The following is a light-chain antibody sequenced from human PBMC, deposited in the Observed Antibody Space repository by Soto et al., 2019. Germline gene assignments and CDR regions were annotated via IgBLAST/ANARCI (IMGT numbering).Light chain of an antibody. CDR1: QSVLYSSNNKNY. V-gene: IGKV4-1*01. CDR2: WAS. CDR3: QQYYSTPYT. Sequence: DLVMTQSPDSLAVSLGERATINCKSSQSVLYSSNNKNYLAWYQQKPGQPPKLLIYWASTRESGVPDRFSGSGSGTDFTLTISSLQAEDVAVYYGQQYYSTPYTFGQGTKLEIK. J-gene: IGKJ2*01.